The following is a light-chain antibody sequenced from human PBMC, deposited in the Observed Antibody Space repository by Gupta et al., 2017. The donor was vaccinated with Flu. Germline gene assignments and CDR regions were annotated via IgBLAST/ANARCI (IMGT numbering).Light chain of an antibody. CDR1: SSDVGVYNY. V-gene: IGLV2-14*01. CDR2: EVS. J-gene: IGLJ1*01. CDR3: SSYTSSSTYV. Sequence: QSALTQPASASGSPGQSITISRTGTSSDVGVYNYVSWYQQHPGKAPKLMIYEVSNRPSGVSNRFSGSKSDNTAALTISGLLAEDEADYYCSSYTSSSTYVFGTGTKVTVL.